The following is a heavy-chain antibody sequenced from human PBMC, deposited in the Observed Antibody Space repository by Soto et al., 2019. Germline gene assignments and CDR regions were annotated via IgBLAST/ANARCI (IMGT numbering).Heavy chain of an antibody. CDR1: GGSITGGSISSTTYY. Sequence: SETLSLTCTVSGGSITGGSISSTTYYWGWTRQPPGKGLEWIASFFIGGNTYYNPSLKSRVTISVDTSKNQFSLKLSSVTAADTAVYYGARLDGSTSCYDYWGQGTLVTVSS. CDR2: FFIGGNT. V-gene: IGHV4-39*07. J-gene: IGHJ4*02. CDR3: ARLDGSTSCYDY. D-gene: IGHD2-2*01.